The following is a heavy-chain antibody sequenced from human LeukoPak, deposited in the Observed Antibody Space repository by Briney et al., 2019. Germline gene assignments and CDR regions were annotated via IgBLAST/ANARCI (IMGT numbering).Heavy chain of an antibody. Sequence: GSLRLSCAASGFTFSSYAMHWVRPAPGKGLEWVAFIRYDGSNKYYADSVKGRFTISRDNSKNTLYLQMNSLRAEDTAVYYCAKAGTSGGYGSHFDYWGQGTLVTVSS. J-gene: IGHJ4*02. D-gene: IGHD3-10*01. CDR2: IRYDGSNK. V-gene: IGHV3-30*02. CDR1: GFTFSSYA. CDR3: AKAGTSGGYGSHFDY.